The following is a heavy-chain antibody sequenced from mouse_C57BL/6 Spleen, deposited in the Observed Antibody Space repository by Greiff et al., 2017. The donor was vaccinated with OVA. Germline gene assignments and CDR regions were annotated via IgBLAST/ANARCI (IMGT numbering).Heavy chain of an antibody. J-gene: IGHJ4*01. V-gene: IGHV5-17*01. CDR1: GFTFSDYG. CDR2: ISSGSSTI. CDR3: ARLRYGSLYYAMDY. D-gene: IGHD1-1*01. Sequence: EVQVVESGGGLVKPGGSLKLSCAASGFTFSDYGMHWVRQAPEKGLEWVAYISSGSSTIYYADTVKGRFTISRDNAKNTLFLQMTSLRSEDTAMYYCARLRYGSLYYAMDYWGQGTSVTVSS.